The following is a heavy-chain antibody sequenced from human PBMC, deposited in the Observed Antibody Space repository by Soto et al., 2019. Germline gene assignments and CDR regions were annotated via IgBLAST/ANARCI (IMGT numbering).Heavy chain of an antibody. D-gene: IGHD5-18*01. CDR1: GGSINSYNW. V-gene: IGHV4-4*02. CDR3: ARVGLRGYTYGHYLSPYGMDV. CDR2: IYHSGST. J-gene: IGHJ6*02. Sequence: PSETLSLTCAVSGGSINSYNWWSWVRQPPGKGLEWIGEIYHSGSTNYNPSLKSRVTISVDNSKNTSYLQMKRLRLEDTAVYYCARVGLRGYTYGHYLSPYGMDVWGQGTTVTAP.